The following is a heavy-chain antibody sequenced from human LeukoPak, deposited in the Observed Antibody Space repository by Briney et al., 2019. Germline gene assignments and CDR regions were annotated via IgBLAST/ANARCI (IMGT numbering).Heavy chain of an antibody. V-gene: IGHV1-2*02. D-gene: IGHD5-18*01. CDR2: INPNSGGT. CDR3: ARDTAMVTYWFDP. Sequence: ASVKLSCTASGYTFTGYYMHWVRQAPGQGLEWLGWINPNSGGTNYAQKFQGRVTMTRDTSNSTAYMELSRLRSDDTAVYYCARDTAMVTYWFDPWGQGTLVTVSS. J-gene: IGHJ5*02. CDR1: GYTFTGYY.